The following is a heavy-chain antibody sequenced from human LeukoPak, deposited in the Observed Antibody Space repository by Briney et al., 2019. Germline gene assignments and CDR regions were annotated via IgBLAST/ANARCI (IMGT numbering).Heavy chain of an antibody. J-gene: IGHJ4*02. Sequence: GGSLRLSCAASGFTFSSYWMHWVRQAPGKGVGWVSRISSEGSSTSYADSVKGRFTISRDNAKNTLYLQMNSLRAEDTAVYYCSREGEEWLLSTKLYYFDCWGQGTLVTVSS. CDR3: SREGEEWLLSTKLYYFDC. CDR1: GFTFSSYW. D-gene: IGHD3-3*01. V-gene: IGHV3-74*01. CDR2: ISSEGSST.